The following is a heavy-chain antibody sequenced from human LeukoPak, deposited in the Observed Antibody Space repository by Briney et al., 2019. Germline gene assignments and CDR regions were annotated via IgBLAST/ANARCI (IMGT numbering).Heavy chain of an antibody. CDR1: GYTFTGYY. Sequence: ASVKVSCKASGYTFTGYYMHWVRPAPRQGLEWMGWINPNSGGTNYAQKFQGRVTMTRDTSINTAYMELSRLRSDDTAVYYCARDHYCSGGSCYWRFDYWGQGTLVTVSS. J-gene: IGHJ4*02. D-gene: IGHD2-15*01. CDR2: INPNSGGT. V-gene: IGHV1-2*02. CDR3: ARDHYCSGGSCYWRFDY.